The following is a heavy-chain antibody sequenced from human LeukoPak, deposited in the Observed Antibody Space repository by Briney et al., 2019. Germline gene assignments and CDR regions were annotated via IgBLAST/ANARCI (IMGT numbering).Heavy chain of an antibody. V-gene: IGHV3-30*04. D-gene: IGHD5-12*01. J-gene: IGHJ3*02. CDR1: GFTFSSYA. CDR2: ISYDGSNK. CDR3: ARDGVAPPDAFDI. Sequence: GGSLRLSCAASGFTFSSYAMHWVRQAPGKGLEWVAVISYDGSNKYYADSVKGRFTIFRDNSKNTLYLQMNSLRADDTAVYYCARDGVAPPDAFDIWGQGTMVTVSS.